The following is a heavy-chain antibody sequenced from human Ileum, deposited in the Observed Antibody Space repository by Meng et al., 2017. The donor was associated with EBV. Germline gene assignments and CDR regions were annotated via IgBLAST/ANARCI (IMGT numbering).Heavy chain of an antibody. Sequence: QVQLVQSGAEVKKPGXSVKVSCKASGYTFTSYGLSWVRQAPGQGLEWMGWISAYNGNTNYAQKLQGRVTMTTDTSTSTAYMELRSLRSDDTAVYYCARNRPRGVATGANWFDPWGQGTLVTVSS. J-gene: IGHJ5*02. CDR1: GYTFTSYG. V-gene: IGHV1-18*01. CDR3: ARNRPRGVATGANWFDP. CDR2: ISAYNGNT. D-gene: IGHD5-12*01.